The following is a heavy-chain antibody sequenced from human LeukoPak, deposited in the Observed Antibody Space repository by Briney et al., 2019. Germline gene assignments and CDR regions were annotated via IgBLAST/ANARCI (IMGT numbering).Heavy chain of an antibody. Sequence: GGSLRLSCVASGFTFSNYGTHWVRQAPGKGLEWVTFMQYDGSDIFYADSVKGRFTISRDNSKNTLYLQMNYLRAEDTAVYYCARGLARVNYDILTGLYYFDYWGQGTLVTVSS. CDR1: GFTFSNYG. CDR3: ARGLARVNYDILTGLYYFDY. V-gene: IGHV3-30*02. D-gene: IGHD3-9*01. J-gene: IGHJ4*02. CDR2: MQYDGSDI.